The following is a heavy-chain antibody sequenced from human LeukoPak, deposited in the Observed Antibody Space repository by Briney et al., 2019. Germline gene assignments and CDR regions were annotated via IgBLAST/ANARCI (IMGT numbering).Heavy chain of an antibody. CDR3: ARDGGTRYYYYMDV. D-gene: IGHD3-16*01. Sequence: SKTLSLTCTVSGGSISSGSYYWSWIRQPAGKGLEWIGRIYTSGSTNYNPSLKSRVTISVDTSKNQFSLKLSSVTAADTAVYYCARDGGTRYYYYMDVWGKGTTVTVSS. CDR1: GGSISSGSYY. V-gene: IGHV4-61*02. CDR2: IYTSGST. J-gene: IGHJ6*03.